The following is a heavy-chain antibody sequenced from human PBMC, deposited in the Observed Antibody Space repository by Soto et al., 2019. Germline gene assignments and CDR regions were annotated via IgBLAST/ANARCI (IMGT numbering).Heavy chain of an antibody. J-gene: IGHJ4*02. Sequence: PSETLSLTCAVSGYSISSGYYWGWIRQPPGKGLEWIGSIYHSGSTYYNPSLKSRVTISVDTSKNQFSLKLSSVTAADTAVYYCARGGEYSSGWYRYYSEYWGEQSLVTTSP. D-gene: IGHD6-19*01. V-gene: IGHV4-38-2*01. CDR2: IYHSGST. CDR3: ARGGEYSSGWYRYYSEY. CDR1: GYSISSGYY.